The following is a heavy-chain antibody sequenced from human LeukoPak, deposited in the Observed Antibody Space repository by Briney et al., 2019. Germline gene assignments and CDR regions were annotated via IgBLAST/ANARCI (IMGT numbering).Heavy chain of an antibody. CDR1: GGSISSGGYY. CDR3: ARDSSGYIGAFDI. CDR2: IYYSGST. V-gene: IGHV4-31*03. J-gene: IGHJ3*02. D-gene: IGHD3-22*01. Sequence: SETLSLTCTVSGGSISSGGYYWSWIRQHPGKGLEWIGYIYYSGSTYYNPSLKSRVTISVDTSKNQFSLKLSSVTAADTAVYYCARDSSGYIGAFDIWGQGTMVTVSS.